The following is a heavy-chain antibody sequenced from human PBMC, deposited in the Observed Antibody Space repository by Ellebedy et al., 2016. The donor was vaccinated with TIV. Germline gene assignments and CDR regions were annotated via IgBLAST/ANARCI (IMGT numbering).Heavy chain of an antibody. J-gene: IGHJ4*02. CDR1: GYTFTGYY. CDR3: ATDRRALPLSH. V-gene: IGHV1-2*02. Sequence: ASVKVSCKASGYTFTGYYMHWVRQAPGQGLEWMGWINPNSGGTNYAQKFQGRVTVTRDTSISTAYMEMSRLTSDDTAVYYCATDRRALPLSHWGQGTLVTVSS. D-gene: IGHD1-14*01. CDR2: INPNSGGT.